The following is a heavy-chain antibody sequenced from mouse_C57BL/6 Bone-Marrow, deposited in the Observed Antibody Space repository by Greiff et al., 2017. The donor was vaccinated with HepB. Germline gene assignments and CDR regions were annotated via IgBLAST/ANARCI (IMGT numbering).Heavy chain of an antibody. CDR1: GYTFTSYW. V-gene: IGHV1-5*01. CDR3: TKILGRPYYFDY. CDR2: IYPGNSDT. D-gene: IGHD3-1*01. J-gene: IGHJ2*01. Sequence: VQLQQSGPVLARPGASVKMSCKTSGYTFTSYWMHWVIQRHGQGLEWIGAIYPGNSDTSYNQKFKGKAKLTAVTSASTAYMELSSLTNEDSAVYYCTKILGRPYYFDYWGQGTTLTVSS.